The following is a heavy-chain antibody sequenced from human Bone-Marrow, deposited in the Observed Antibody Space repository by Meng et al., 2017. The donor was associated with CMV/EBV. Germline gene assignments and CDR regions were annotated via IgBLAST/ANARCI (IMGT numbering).Heavy chain of an antibody. D-gene: IGHD3-10*01. CDR3: ARDSLRELTEY. V-gene: IGHV1-69*06. CDR2: IIPIFGTA. Sequence: SCKASGGTFSRYAISWVRQAPGQGLEWIGEIIPIFGTANYAQKFQGRVTITADKSTSTAYMELSSLRSEDTAVYYCARDSLRELTEYWGQGTLVTVSS. J-gene: IGHJ4*02. CDR1: GGTFSRYA.